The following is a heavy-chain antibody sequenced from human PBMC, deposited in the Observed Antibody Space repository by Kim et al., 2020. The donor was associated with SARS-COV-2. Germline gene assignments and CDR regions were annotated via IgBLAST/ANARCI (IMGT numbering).Heavy chain of an antibody. Sequence: GGSLRLSCAASGFTFSSYSMNWVRQAPGKGLEWVSSISSSSSYIYYADSVKGRFTISRDNAKNSLYLQMNSLRAEDTAVYYCARALTFEYLSYGMDVWGQGTTVTVSS. CDR2: ISSSSSYI. CDR1: GFTFSSYS. D-gene: IGHD3-9*01. CDR3: ARALTFEYLSYGMDV. J-gene: IGHJ6*02. V-gene: IGHV3-21*04.